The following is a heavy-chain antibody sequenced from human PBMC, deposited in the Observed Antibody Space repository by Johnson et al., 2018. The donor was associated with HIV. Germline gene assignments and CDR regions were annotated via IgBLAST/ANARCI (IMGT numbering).Heavy chain of an antibody. CDR2: IYSGGST. Sequence: VQLVESGGGLVKPGGSLRLSCAASGFTVSSNYMSWVRQAPGKGLEWVSVIYSGGSTYYADSVKGRFTISRDNSKNTLYLQMNSLRAEDTAVYYCASVLAAAAIDAFDIWGQGTMVTVSS. J-gene: IGHJ3*02. V-gene: IGHV3-66*01. D-gene: IGHD6-13*01. CDR3: ASVLAAAAIDAFDI. CDR1: GFTVSSNY.